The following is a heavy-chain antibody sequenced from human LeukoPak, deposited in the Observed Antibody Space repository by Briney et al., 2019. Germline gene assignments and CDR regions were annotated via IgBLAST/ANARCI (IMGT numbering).Heavy chain of an antibody. Sequence: GGSLRLSCAASGFTFSNYAMSWVRQTPGKGLEWVAATVGGRPDTYHAETVKGRVTVTRDDSRDTLFLELSRLSSDDTAIYCCWKAPLRSCSGAFCYPFDCWGQATLVTVSS. CDR2: TVGGRPDT. D-gene: IGHD2-8*02. CDR3: WKAPLRSCSGAFCYPFDC. J-gene: IGHJ4*02. V-gene: IGHV3-23*01. CDR1: GFTFSNYA.